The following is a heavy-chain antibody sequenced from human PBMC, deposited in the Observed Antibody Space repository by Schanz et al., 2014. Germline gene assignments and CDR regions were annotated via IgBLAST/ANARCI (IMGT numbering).Heavy chain of an antibody. D-gene: IGHD3-10*01. CDR3: ARVSMEFERGKSYYYYMDV. J-gene: IGHJ6*03. Sequence: QVQLVQSGAEVKKPGSSVKVSCKASGGTFSSYTISWVRQAPGQGLEWMGWISAYTNNTNYAQKFQGRVTITANKSTSTASMELSSLRSEDTAVYYCARVSMEFERGKSYYYYMDVWGRGTTVTVSS. CDR1: GGTFSSYT. V-gene: IGHV1-69*08. CDR2: ISAYTNNT.